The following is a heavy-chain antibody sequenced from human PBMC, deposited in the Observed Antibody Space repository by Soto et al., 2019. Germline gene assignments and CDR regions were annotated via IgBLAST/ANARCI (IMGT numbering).Heavy chain of an antibody. V-gene: IGHV3-23*01. J-gene: IGHJ4*02. D-gene: IGHD3-9*01. CDR1: GFTFSNYA. CDR2: ISNNGGST. Sequence: EVQLLESGGGLVQPGGSLRLSCAASGFTFSNYAMSWVRQAPGKGLEWVSVISNNGGSTYYADSVKGRFTISRDNSKNTLYLQMSGLRAEDTAVYCCAKDESAGYYYFVYWGQGTLVTVSS. CDR3: AKDESAGYYYFVY.